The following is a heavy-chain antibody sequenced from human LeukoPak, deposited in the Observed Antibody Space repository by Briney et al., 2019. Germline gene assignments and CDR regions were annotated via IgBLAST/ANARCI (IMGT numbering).Heavy chain of an antibody. CDR1: GYRLSTYW. J-gene: IGHJ3*02. CDR2: IYPGDSDT. CDR3: ARLGYCSGGSCYSRTHDAFDI. Sequence: GESLKISCKGSGYRLSTYWIAWVCQMPGKGLEWMGIIYPGDSDTRYSPSFQGQVTISADKSISTAYLQWSSLKASDTAMYYCARLGYCSGGSCYSRTHDAFDIWGQGTMVTVSS. D-gene: IGHD2-15*01. V-gene: IGHV5-51*01.